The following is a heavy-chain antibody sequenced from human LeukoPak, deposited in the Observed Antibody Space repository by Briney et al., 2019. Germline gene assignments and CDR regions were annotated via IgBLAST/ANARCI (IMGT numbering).Heavy chain of an antibody. Sequence: PSETLSLTCAVSGGSISSGGYSWSWIRQPPGKGLEWIGYIYYSGSTSYNPSLKSRVTISVDTSKNQFSLKLSSVTGADTAVYYCARHMVPGVIPYYMDVWGKGTTVTVSS. D-gene: IGHD3-10*01. CDR1: GGSISSGGYS. V-gene: IGHV4-30-4*07. CDR3: ARHMVPGVIPYYMDV. CDR2: IYYSGST. J-gene: IGHJ6*03.